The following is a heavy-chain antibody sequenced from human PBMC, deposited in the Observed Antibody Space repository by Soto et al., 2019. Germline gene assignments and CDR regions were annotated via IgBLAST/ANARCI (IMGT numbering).Heavy chain of an antibody. Sequence: QVQLQVSGPGLVKPSETLSLTCTVSGDSISSYSWSWIRQPPGKGLEWIGSIHYNGNTKYNPSLKSQVTMSVDTSKNQFSLKLISVTAADTAVYYCAREGNLGRWLQPLDYWGQGTLVTVSS. D-gene: IGHD5-12*01. V-gene: IGHV4-59*01. CDR2: IHYNGNT. CDR1: GDSISSYS. J-gene: IGHJ4*02. CDR3: AREGNLGRWLQPLDY.